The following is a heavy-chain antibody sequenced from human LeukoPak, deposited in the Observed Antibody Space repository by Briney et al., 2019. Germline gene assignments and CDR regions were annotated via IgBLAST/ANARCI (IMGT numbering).Heavy chain of an antibody. CDR1: GFTFSNYD. CDR2: ISSSGSTI. D-gene: IGHD3-9*01. Sequence: PGGSLRLSCAASGFTFSNYDMDWVRQAPGKGLEWVSYISSSGSTIYYADSVRGRFTISRDNAKNSLYLQMNSLSAEDTAFYYCARDALQLTGNYVTRWWFDPWGQGTLVTVSS. J-gene: IGHJ5*02. V-gene: IGHV3-48*03. CDR3: ARDALQLTGNYVTRWWFDP.